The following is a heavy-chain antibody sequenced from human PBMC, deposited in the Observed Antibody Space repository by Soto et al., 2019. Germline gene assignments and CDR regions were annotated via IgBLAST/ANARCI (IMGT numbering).Heavy chain of an antibody. J-gene: IGHJ4*02. Sequence: EVQLVESGGDLVQPGGSLRLSCAASGFTFSNYDMHWVRQATGKGLEWVSTISTAGNTYSPGSVKGRFTISRENAKNSLYLQMNSLRVDDTAVYYCARGRDSGLYYFDYWGRGPLVTVSS. D-gene: IGHD2-21*01. V-gene: IGHV3-13*01. CDR1: GFTFSNYD. CDR2: ISTAGNT. CDR3: ARGRDSGLYYFDY.